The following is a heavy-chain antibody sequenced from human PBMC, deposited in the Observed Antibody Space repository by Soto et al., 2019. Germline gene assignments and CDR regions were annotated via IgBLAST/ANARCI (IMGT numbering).Heavy chain of an antibody. J-gene: IGHJ4*02. Sequence: GGSLRLSCAASGFTVSSNYMSWVRQAPGRGLEWVSVIYSGGTTYYADSVKGRFTISRDNSKNTFYLQMNSLRAEDTAVYYCARQADYWGQGTLVTVSS. CDR2: IYSGGTT. CDR3: ARQADY. CDR1: GFTVSSNY. V-gene: IGHV3-53*01.